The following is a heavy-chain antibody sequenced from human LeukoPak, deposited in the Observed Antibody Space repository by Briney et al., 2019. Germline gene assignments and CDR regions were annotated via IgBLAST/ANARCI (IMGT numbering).Heavy chain of an antibody. Sequence: PGGFLRLSCAASGFTFSSYCMNWVRHAPWKGREWVLCISSSSSYIYYADSVKGRFTISRDNAKNSLYLQMNSLRAEDTAVYYCARELTATYYYYYGMDVWGQGTMVTVSS. CDR2: ISSSSSYI. V-gene: IGHV3-21*01. CDR3: ARELTATYYYYYGMDV. D-gene: IGHD5-18*01. J-gene: IGHJ6*02. CDR1: GFTFSSYC.